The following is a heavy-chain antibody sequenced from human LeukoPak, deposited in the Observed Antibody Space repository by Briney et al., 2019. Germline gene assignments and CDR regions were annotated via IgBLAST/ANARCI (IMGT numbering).Heavy chain of an antibody. CDR1: GGSISSSNW. J-gene: IGHJ4*02. CDR3: ARENYDILTGYFH. D-gene: IGHD3-9*01. V-gene: IGHV4-4*02. Sequence: PSGTLSLTCAVSGGSISSSNWWSWVRQPPGKGLEWIGEIYHSGSTYYNPSLKSRVTISVDRSKNQFSLKLSSVTAADTAVYYCARENYDILTGYFHWGQGTLVTVSS. CDR2: IYHSGST.